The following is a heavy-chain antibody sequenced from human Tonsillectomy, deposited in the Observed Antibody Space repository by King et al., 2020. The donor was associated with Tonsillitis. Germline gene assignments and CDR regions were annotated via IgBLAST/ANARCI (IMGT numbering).Heavy chain of an antibody. CDR1: GFTFSNYV. J-gene: IGHJ4*02. CDR2: INGKVDVT. D-gene: IGHD1-20*01. CDR3: ARSLTVTGTQTAYFDH. V-gene: IGHV3-64*02. Sequence: VQLVESGEGLVQPGGSLRLSCAASGFTFSNYVMHWVRQAPGKGLEYFSGINGKVDVTYYADSVKGRLTISRDNSNNMLYIQMGSLRPEDMAVYYCARSLTVTGTQTAYFDHWGQGSLVTVSS.